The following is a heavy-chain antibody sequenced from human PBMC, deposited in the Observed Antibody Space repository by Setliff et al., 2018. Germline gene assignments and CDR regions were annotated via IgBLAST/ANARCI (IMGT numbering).Heavy chain of an antibody. CDR1: GFTFSNCW. D-gene: IGHD3-3*01. CDR2: IDPDGIGK. V-gene: IGHV3-7*01. CDR3: ARDVFDFRTGQAGP. Sequence: GSLRLSCAASGFTFSNCWMTWVRQAPGKGLEWVANIDPDGIGKYYIDSVRGRFTISRDNAKNSLYLQMNSLRVEDTAVYYCARDVFDFRTGQAGPWGQGTLVTVSS. J-gene: IGHJ5*02.